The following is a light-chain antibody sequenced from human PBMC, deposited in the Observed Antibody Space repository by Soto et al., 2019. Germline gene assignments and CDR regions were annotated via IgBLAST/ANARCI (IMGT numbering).Light chain of an antibody. CDR2: VAS. J-gene: IGKJ2*03. CDR3: HHYGSSLPVYR. Sequence: EIVLTQAPGALSLSPGERATLSCRASQSVYTNYLAWYQQKPGQAPRLLNYVASRKATGIPDRFSGSRSGPGLTLTISRLEHGGFQVYYCHHYGSSLPVYRCGEGTQLEI. V-gene: IGKV3-20*01. CDR1: QSVYTNY.